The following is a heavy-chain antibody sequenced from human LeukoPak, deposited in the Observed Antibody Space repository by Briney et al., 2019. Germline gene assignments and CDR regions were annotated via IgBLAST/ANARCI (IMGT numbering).Heavy chain of an antibody. CDR3: ARERTIGINNYYYGMDV. V-gene: IGHV4-59*01. CDR2: IYYSGST. Sequence: PSETLSLTCTVSGGSISSYYWSWIRQHPGKGLEWIGYIYYSGSTNYNPSLKSRVTISVDTSKNQFSLKLSSVTAADTAVYYCARERTIGINNYYYGMDVWGQGTTVTVSS. J-gene: IGHJ6*02. CDR1: GGSISSYY. D-gene: IGHD1/OR15-1a*01.